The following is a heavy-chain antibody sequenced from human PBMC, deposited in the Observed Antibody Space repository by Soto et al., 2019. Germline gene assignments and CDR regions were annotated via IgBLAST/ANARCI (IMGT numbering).Heavy chain of an antibody. CDR3: AREETGDAFDI. CDR2: ISSSGSTI. CDR1: GFTFSSYE. J-gene: IGHJ3*02. V-gene: IGHV3-48*03. Sequence: GGSLRLSCAASGFTFSSYEMNWVRQAPGKGLEWVSYISSSGSTIYYADSVKGRFTISRDNAKNSLYLQMNSLRAEDTAVYYCAREETGDAFDIWGQGTMVTVSS. D-gene: IGHD7-27*01.